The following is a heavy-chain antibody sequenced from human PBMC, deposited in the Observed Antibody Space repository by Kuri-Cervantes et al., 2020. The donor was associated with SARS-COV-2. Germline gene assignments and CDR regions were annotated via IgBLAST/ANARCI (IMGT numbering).Heavy chain of an antibody. V-gene: IGHV3-21*05. D-gene: IGHD6-19*01. Sequence: GESLKISCAASGFTFSNAWMNWVRQAPGKGLEWLSYISSRSSYIHYADSVRGRFTISRDNAKSSLFLQMNSLRAEDTAVYYCARDTGAGTEGGLDYWGQGTLVTVSS. CDR3: ARDTGAGTEGGLDY. CDR1: GFTFSNAW. CDR2: ISSRSSYI. J-gene: IGHJ4*02.